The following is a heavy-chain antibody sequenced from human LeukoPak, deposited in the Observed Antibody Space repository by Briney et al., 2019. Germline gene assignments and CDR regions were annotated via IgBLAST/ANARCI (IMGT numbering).Heavy chain of an antibody. Sequence: PGGSLRLSCAASGFTFGSYAMNWVRQTPGKGLEWVSAISGSGGSTYYADSVKGRFTISRDNSKNTLYLQMNSLRAGDTAIYYCARDTDMSFDYWGQGTLVTVSS. CDR3: ARDTDMSFDY. CDR1: GFTFGSYA. D-gene: IGHD3-9*01. CDR2: ISGSGGST. V-gene: IGHV3-23*01. J-gene: IGHJ4*02.